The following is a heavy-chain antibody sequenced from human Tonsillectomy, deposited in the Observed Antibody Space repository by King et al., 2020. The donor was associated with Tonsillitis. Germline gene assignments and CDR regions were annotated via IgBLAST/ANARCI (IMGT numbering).Heavy chain of an antibody. D-gene: IGHD2-15*01. CDR2: IYWDDEK. CDR1: GVSLSSNGVG. Sequence: QLTLKESGPTLVRPTQTLTLTCILSGVSLSSNGVGVGWIRQPPGKALEWLALIYWDDEKRYSPSLKTRLTITKDSSKNQVVLTLTDMDPVDTATYYCANSKVVLVDAVDVWGQGTMVPVST. V-gene: IGHV2-5*02. J-gene: IGHJ3*01. CDR3: ANSKVVLVDAVDV.